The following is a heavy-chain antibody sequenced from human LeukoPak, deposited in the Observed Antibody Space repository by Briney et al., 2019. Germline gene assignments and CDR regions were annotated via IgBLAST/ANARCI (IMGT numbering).Heavy chain of an antibody. J-gene: IGHJ4*02. V-gene: IGHV4-59*08. Sequence: SETLSLTCTVSGGSISSYYWSWIRQPPGKGLEWIGYIYYSGSTNYNPSLKSRVTISVDTSKNQFSLKLSSVTAADTAVYYCARSSSWSHFDYWGQGTLVTVSS. D-gene: IGHD6-13*01. CDR2: IYYSGST. CDR1: GGSISSYY. CDR3: ARSSSWSHFDY.